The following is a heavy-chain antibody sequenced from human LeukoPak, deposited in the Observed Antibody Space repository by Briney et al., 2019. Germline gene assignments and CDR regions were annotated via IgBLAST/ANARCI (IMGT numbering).Heavy chain of an antibody. CDR3: AREVGRPPANWFDP. CDR1: GGSIGSYY. V-gene: IGHV4-59*01. D-gene: IGHD1-26*01. CDR2: IYYSGST. Sequence: SETLSLTCTVSGGSIGSYYWSWIRQPPGKGLEWIGYIYYSGSTNYNPSLKSRVTISVDTSKNQFSLKLSSVTAADTAVYYCAREVGRPPANWFDPWGQGTLVTVSS. J-gene: IGHJ5*02.